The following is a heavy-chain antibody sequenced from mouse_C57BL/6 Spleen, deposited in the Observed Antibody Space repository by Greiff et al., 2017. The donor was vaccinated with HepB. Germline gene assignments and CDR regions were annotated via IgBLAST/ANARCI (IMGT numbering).Heavy chain of an antibody. V-gene: IGHV1-53*01. J-gene: IGHJ2*01. D-gene: IGHD2-3*01. Sequence: QVHVKQPGTELVKPGASVKLSCKASGYTFTSYWMHWVKQRPGQGLEWIGNINPSNGGTNYNEKFKSKATLTVDKSSSTAYMQLSSLTSEDSAVYYCARRVIDGYYYFDYWGQGTTLTVSS. CDR1: GYTFTSYW. CDR3: ARRVIDGYYYFDY. CDR2: INPSNGGT.